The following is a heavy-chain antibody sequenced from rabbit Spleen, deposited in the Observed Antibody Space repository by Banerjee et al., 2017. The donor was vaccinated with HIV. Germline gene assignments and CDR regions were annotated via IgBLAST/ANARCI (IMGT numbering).Heavy chain of an antibody. CDR1: GFDFSSYG. CDR3: VREVAARFSL. CDR2: IDPIFHIA. D-gene: IGHD4-1*01. Sequence: QEQLVESGGGLVQPGGSLTLSCKASGFDFSSYGVSWVRQAPGKGLEWIGYIDPIFHIATYANWVNGRFSISRENTQNTVYLQLSSLTAADTATYFCVREVAARFSLWGPGTLV. V-gene: IGHV1S47*01. J-gene: IGHJ4*01.